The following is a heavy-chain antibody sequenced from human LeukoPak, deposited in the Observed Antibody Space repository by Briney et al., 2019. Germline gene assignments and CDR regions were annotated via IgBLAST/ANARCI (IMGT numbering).Heavy chain of an antibody. J-gene: IGHJ6*04. V-gene: IGHV1-69*06. CDR1: GGTFSSYA. CDR2: VIPIFGTA. D-gene: IGHD2-2*01. Sequence: SVQVSCRACGGTFSSYAISWVRQAPGQGLEWMGGVIPIFGTAKYAQKFRGRVTITADKSTSTAYMELSSLRSEDTAVYYCARVGDPIVVVPAASTLSYYYYYGMDVWGKGTTVTVSS. CDR3: ARVGDPIVVVPAASTLSYYYYYGMDV.